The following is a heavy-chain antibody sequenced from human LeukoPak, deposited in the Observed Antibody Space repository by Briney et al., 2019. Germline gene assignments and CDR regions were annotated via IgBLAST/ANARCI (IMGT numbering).Heavy chain of an antibody. J-gene: IGHJ4*02. Sequence: DPSETLSLTCTVSGGSITSYFWSWIRQPPGKGLEWIGYIYFSGTTNYNPSLKSRVTISVDTSKNQFSLKLNSVTAADTAVYYCARHHYGSVRFDRWGQGTLVTVSS. D-gene: IGHD3-10*01. CDR1: GGSITSYF. V-gene: IGHV4-59*08. CDR2: IYFSGTT. CDR3: ARHHYGSVRFDR.